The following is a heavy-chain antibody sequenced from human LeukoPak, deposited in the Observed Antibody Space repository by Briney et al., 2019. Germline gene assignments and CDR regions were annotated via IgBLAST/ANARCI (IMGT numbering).Heavy chain of an antibody. CDR2: IIPIFGIA. CDR3: ARDGACGTNGVCCGST. CDR1: GGTFSSYA. Sequence: SVKVSCKASGGTFSSYAISWVRQAPGQGLEWMGRIIPIFGIANYAQKFQGRVTITADKSTSTAYMELSSLRSEDTAVYYCARDGACGTNGVCCGSTWGQGTLVTVSS. V-gene: IGHV1-69*04. J-gene: IGHJ4*02. D-gene: IGHD2-8*01.